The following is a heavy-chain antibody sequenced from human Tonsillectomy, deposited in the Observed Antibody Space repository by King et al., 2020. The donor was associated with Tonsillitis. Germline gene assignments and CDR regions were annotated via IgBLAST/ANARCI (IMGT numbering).Heavy chain of an antibody. CDR3: AKGAPGIAVAGSGAFDY. Sequence: VQLVESGGDLVQPGGSLRVSCAASGFTFSSYAMSWVRQAPGKGLEWVSTISGSGGSTYYADSVKSRFTISRDNSKNTLYVQMNSLRAEDTAVYFCAKGAPGIAVAGSGAFDYWGQGTLVTVSS. D-gene: IGHD6-19*01. CDR2: ISGSGGST. CDR1: GFTFSSYA. J-gene: IGHJ4*02. V-gene: IGHV3-23*04.